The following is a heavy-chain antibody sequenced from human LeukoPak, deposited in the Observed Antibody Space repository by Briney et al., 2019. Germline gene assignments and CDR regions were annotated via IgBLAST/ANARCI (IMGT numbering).Heavy chain of an antibody. J-gene: IGHJ4*02. CDR2: ISSSSSYI. D-gene: IGHD6-13*01. V-gene: IGHV3-21*01. CDR1: GFTFSSYS. Sequence: PGGSLRLSCAASGFTFSSYSMNWVRQAPGKGLEWVPSISSSSSYIYYADSVKGRFTISRDNAKNSLYLQMNSLRAEDTAVYYCAREYSSSWDRNFDYWGQGTLVTVSS. CDR3: AREYSSSWDRNFDY.